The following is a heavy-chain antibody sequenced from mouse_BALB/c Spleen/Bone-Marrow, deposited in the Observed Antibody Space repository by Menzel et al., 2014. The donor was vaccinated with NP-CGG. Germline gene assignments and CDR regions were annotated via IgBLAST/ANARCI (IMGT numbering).Heavy chain of an antibody. CDR3: AREKYGNDY. J-gene: IGHJ2*01. CDR2: IWAGGST. D-gene: IGHD2-10*02. Sequence: VMLVESGPGLVAPSQSLSITCTVSGFSLTSYGAHWVRQPPGKGLEWLGVIWAGGSTNYNSALMSRLSISKDNSKSQVFLEMNSLQTDDTAIYYCAREKYGNDYWGQGTTLTVSS. CDR1: GFSLTSYG. V-gene: IGHV2-9*02.